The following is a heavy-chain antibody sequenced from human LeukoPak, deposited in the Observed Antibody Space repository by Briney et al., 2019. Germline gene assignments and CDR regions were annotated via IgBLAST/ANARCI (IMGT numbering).Heavy chain of an antibody. V-gene: IGHV4-30-2*01. J-gene: IGHJ6*02. CDR3: ARGGGGREHYYYYGMDV. CDR1: GGSISSGGYS. D-gene: IGHD2-15*01. CDR2: IYHSGST. Sequence: NPSETLSLTCAVSGGSISSGGYSWSWIRQPPGKGLEWIGYIYHSGSTYYNPSLKSRVTISVDRSKNQFSLKLSSVTAADTAVYYCARGGGGREHYYYYGMDVWGQGTTVTVSS.